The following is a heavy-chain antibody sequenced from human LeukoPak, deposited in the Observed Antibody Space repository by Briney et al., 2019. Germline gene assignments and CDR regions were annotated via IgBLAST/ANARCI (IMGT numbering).Heavy chain of an antibody. CDR2: IWYDGSNK. Sequence: QAGGSLRLSCAASGFTFSSYGMHWVRQAPGKGPEWVAVIWYDGSNKYYADSVKGRFTISRDNSKNTLYLQMNSLRAEDTAVYYCAREDIVVVPAAMAHFDYWGQGTLVTVSS. CDR3: AREDIVVVPAAMAHFDY. CDR1: GFTFSSYG. J-gene: IGHJ4*02. D-gene: IGHD2-2*01. V-gene: IGHV3-33*01.